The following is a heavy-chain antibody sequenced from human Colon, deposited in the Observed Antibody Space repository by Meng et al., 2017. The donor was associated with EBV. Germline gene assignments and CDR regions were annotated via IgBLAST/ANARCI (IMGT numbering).Heavy chain of an antibody. CDR2: IYYTGST. CDR1: GGSINSGDYY. J-gene: IGHJ4*02. CDR3: ARNYYFDY. V-gene: IGHV4-30-4*01. Sequence: QVRLPVSGPGLVRPSRTLSLTCTVSGGSINSGDYYWSWIRQPPGKGLEWIGYIYYTGSTYYNPSLKSRVTISMDTSKNQFSLRLSSVTAADTAVYYCARNYYFDYWGQGTLVTVSS.